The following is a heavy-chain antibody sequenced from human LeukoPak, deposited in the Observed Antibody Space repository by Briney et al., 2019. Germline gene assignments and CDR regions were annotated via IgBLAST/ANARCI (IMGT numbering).Heavy chain of an antibody. CDR3: AVNFRH. D-gene: IGHD2/OR15-2a*01. CDR2: ITHNSANI. Sequence: PGGSLRLSCAASGFTVSSNHMSWARQAPGKGLEWVSTITHNSANIYYADSVKGRFSISRDNARNSLFLQMNSLRAEDTAVYYCAVNFRHWGPGTLVTVSS. J-gene: IGHJ4*02. CDR1: GFTVSSNH. V-gene: IGHV3-21*01.